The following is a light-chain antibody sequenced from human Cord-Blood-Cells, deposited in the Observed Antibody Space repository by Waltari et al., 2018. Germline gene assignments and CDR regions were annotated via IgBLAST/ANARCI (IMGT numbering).Light chain of an antibody. Sequence: QSALTQPASVSGSPGQSITISCTGTSSDVGSYNLVSWYQQHPGKAPKLMIYEDSKRPSGVSNRFSGSKSGNTASLTISGLQAEDEADYYGCSYAGSSTFVFGTGTKVTVL. CDR3: CSYAGSSTFV. J-gene: IGLJ1*01. CDR2: EDS. CDR1: SSDVGSYNL. V-gene: IGLV2-23*02.